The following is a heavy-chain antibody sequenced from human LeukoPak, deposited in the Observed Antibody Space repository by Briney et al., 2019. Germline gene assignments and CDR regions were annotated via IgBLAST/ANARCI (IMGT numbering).Heavy chain of an antibody. CDR2: INPSGGSS. D-gene: IGHD3-22*01. J-gene: IGHJ4*02. V-gene: IGHV1-46*01. CDR1: GYTFTSYY. CDR3: AREANYDSSGYYSDY. Sequence: GASVKVSCKASGYTFTSYYMHWVRQAPGQGLEWMGIINPSGGSSSYAQKFQGRVTMTRDTSTSTVYMELSSLRSEDTAVYYCAREANYDSSGYYSDYWGQGTLVTVSS.